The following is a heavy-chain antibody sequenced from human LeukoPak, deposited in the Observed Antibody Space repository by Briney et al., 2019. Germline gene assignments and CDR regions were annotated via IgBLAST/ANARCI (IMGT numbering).Heavy chain of an antibody. V-gene: IGHV4-59*01. CDR2: IYYSGST. Sequence: SETLCLTCTASGGTISSYYWSWIRQPPGKGLEWIGYIYYSGSTNYDPSLKSRVTISVDTSKNQFSLKLSSVTAADTAVYYCARIHCSGGSCYIDYWGQGTLVTVSS. CDR3: ARIHCSGGSCYIDY. D-gene: IGHD2-15*01. J-gene: IGHJ4*02. CDR1: GGTISSYY.